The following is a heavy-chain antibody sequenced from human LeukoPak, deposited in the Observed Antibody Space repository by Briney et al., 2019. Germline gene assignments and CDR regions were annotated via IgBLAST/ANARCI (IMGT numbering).Heavy chain of an antibody. D-gene: IGHD3-3*01. V-gene: IGHV3-30-3*01. CDR2: ISNDGNTK. Sequence: GGSLRLSCAASGFSFNSYPMHWVRQAPGKGLEWVALISNDGNTKLYADSVKGRFTISRDNAKNSLYLQMNSLRAEDTAVYYCARAIHPDYWGQGTLVTVSS. J-gene: IGHJ4*02. CDR1: GFSFNSYP. CDR3: ARAIHPDY.